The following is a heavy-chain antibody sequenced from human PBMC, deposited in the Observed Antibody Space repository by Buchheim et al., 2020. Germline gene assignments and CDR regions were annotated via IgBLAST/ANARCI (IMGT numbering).Heavy chain of an antibody. CDR3: ARDVGDSSGFAGFDY. J-gene: IGHJ4*02. D-gene: IGHD3-22*01. CDR1: GGSISSYY. CDR2: IYYSGST. Sequence: QVQLQESGPGLVKPSETLSLTCTVSGGSISSYYWSWIRQPPGKGLEWIGYIYYSGSTNYNPSLKSRVTISVDTSQNQFSLKLSSVTAADTAVYYCARDVGDSSGFAGFDYWGQGTL. V-gene: IGHV4-59*01.